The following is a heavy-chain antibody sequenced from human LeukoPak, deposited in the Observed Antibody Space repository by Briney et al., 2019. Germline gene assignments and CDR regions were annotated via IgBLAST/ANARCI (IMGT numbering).Heavy chain of an antibody. CDR2: ISSDCNHE. V-gene: IGHV3-30*04. D-gene: IGHD3-3*02. J-gene: IGHJ6*03. CDR3: ATGALPLGFLGLIRPGNYFSNYMGV. Sequence: GGSLRLSCDASGFPFSTYPMHWARQAPGKGLEWLTLISSDCNHEDSADSVKGRLNISRDNSKNTLYLQMTSLTAEDTAIYYCATGALPLGFLGLIRPGNYFSNYMGVWGKGTMVVVSS. CDR1: GFPFSTYP.